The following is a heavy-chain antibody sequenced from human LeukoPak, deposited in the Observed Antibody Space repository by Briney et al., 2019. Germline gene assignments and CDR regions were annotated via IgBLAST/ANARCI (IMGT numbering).Heavy chain of an antibody. Sequence: GESLRISCKGSGYSFTSYWISWVRQMPGKGLEWMGRIDPSDSYTNYSPSFQGHVTMSADKSISTAYLPWSSLKASDTAIYYCARGSYLTADYWGQGTLVTVSS. D-gene: IGHD1-20*01. V-gene: IGHV5-10-1*01. CDR1: GYSFTSYW. CDR2: IDPSDSYT. J-gene: IGHJ4*02. CDR3: ARGSYLTADY.